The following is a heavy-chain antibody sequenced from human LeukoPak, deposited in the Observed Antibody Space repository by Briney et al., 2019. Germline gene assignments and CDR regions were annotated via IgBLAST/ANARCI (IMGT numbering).Heavy chain of an antibody. Sequence: GESLKISCKGSGYSFTRYWIGWVRQMPGKGLEWMGIIYPGDSDTRYSPSFQGQVTISADKSISNAYLQWSSLKASDMGMYYCARPTYYYDSSGYYYFDYWGQGTLVTVSS. V-gene: IGHV5-51*01. CDR1: GYSFTRYW. CDR2: IYPGDSDT. D-gene: IGHD3-22*01. J-gene: IGHJ4*02. CDR3: ARPTYYYDSSGYYYFDY.